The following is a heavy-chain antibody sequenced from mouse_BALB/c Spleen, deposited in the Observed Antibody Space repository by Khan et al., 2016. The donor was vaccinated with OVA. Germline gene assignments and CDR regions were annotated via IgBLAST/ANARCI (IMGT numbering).Heavy chain of an antibody. CDR3: ARDGSRYNYAMDY. CDR1: GYSITSDYA. J-gene: IGHJ4*01. Sequence: EVQLQESGPGLVKPSQSLSLTCTVTGYSITSDYAWNWIRQFPGNKLEWMGYISSSGCTNYNPALKNRITFTRDTSKTQFFLQLNSVTPEDKATYYCARDGSRYNYAMDYWGQGTLVTVSA. D-gene: IGHD2-3*01. V-gene: IGHV3-2*02. CDR2: ISSSGCT.